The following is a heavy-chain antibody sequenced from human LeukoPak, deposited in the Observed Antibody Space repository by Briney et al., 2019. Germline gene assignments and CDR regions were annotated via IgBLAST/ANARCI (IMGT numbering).Heavy chain of an antibody. CDR1: AFTFSSTW. V-gene: IGHV3-7*05. Sequence: QTGGSLRLSCAASAFTFSSTWMSWVRQAPGKGLEWVANIKPDGSVKHYVDSVKGRFTVSRDNAENSLYLQMSSLRAEDTAVYYCVREGGKSKIDDWGQGTLVTVSS. CDR3: VREGGKSKIDD. CDR2: IKPDGSVK. J-gene: IGHJ4*02. D-gene: IGHD3-16*01.